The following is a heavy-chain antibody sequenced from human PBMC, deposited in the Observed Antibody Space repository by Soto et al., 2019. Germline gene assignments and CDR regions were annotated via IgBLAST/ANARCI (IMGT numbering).Heavy chain of an antibody. CDR1: GGSISSGGYY. J-gene: IGHJ4*02. CDR2: IYYSGST. Sequence: QVQLQESGPGLVKPSQTLSLTCTVSGGSISSGGYYWSWIRQHPGKGLEWIGYIYYSGSTYYNPSLKRRVTISVDTSKNQFSLKLSSGTAEDTAVYYCARGGKWELRDFDYWGQGTLVTVSS. CDR3: ARGGKWELRDFDY. V-gene: IGHV4-31*03. D-gene: IGHD1-26*01.